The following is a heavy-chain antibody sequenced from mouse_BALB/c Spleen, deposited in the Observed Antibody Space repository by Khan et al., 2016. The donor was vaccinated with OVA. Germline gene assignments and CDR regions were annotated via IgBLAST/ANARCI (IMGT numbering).Heavy chain of an antibody. D-gene: IGHD2-3*01. CDR2: ISYSSST. CDR3: AKDGSRYNYAMDY. CDR1: GYSITSDYA. Sequence: EVKLEESGPGLVKPSQSLSLTCTVTGYSITSDYAWNWIRQFPGNKLEWMGYISYSSSTNYNPALKSRISITRDTSKNQFFLKLNSVTTEDTATYYCAKDGSRYNYAMDYWGQGTSVTVSS. V-gene: IGHV3-2*02. J-gene: IGHJ4*01.